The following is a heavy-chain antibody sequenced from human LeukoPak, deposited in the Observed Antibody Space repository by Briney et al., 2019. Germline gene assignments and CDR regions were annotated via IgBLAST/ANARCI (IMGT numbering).Heavy chain of an antibody. J-gene: IGHJ5*02. Sequence: WASVKVSCKASGYTFTSYAMHRVRHAPGQRLEWMGWINAGNGNTKYSQEFQGRVTITRDTSASTAYMELSSLRSEDTAVYYCARAPFPDYDFWSGYYTSPFDPWGQGTLVTVSS. CDR2: INAGNGNT. CDR3: ARAPFPDYDFWSGYYTSPFDP. D-gene: IGHD3-3*01. CDR1: GYTFTSYA. V-gene: IGHV1-3*01.